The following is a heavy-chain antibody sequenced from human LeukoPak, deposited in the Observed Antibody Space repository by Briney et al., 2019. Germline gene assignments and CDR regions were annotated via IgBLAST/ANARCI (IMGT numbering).Heavy chain of an antibody. Sequence: ASVKVSCKASGGTFSRYAISWVRQAPGQGLEWMGWINPNSGSTKYAQKFQGRVTMTRDTSISTVYMQLSRLTFDDTALYYCARSRAKYDSTDYFDYWGQGTLVTVSS. CDR3: ARSRAKYDSTDYFDY. CDR1: GGTFSRYA. J-gene: IGHJ4*02. D-gene: IGHD3-3*01. V-gene: IGHV1-2*02. CDR2: INPNSGST.